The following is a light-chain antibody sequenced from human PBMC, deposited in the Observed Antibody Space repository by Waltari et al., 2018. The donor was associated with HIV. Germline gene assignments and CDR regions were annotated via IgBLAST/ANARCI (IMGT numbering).Light chain of an antibody. V-gene: IGKV3-20*01. Sequence: EIVFTQSPGTLSLSPGERATLSCRAGQSVRGRYVAGSQQKPGQAPRRLIYGASNRAPGIPDRFSGSGSGPVFTLTISRLEPEDFAVYYCQQYGTSVRYTFGQGTKLDIK. J-gene: IGKJ2*01. CDR1: QSVRGRY. CDR3: QQYGTSVRYT. CDR2: GAS.